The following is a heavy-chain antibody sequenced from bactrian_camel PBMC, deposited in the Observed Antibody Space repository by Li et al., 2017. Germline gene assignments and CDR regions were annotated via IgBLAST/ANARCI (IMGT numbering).Heavy chain of an antibody. CDR1: GYMPSTTC. V-gene: IGHV3S53*01. CDR3: AADFTCPAAHGFLYPYKH. D-gene: IGHD7*01. J-gene: IGHJ4*01. Sequence: HVQLVESGGGSVQPGGSLTLSCVASGYMPSTTCMGWFRQAPGKGREGVAAIDGDGTTNYADSVKGRFTISKDNAKNILYLQMNSLKPEDTAMYFCAADFTCPAAHGFLYPYKHWGQGTQVTVS. CDR2: IDGDGTT.